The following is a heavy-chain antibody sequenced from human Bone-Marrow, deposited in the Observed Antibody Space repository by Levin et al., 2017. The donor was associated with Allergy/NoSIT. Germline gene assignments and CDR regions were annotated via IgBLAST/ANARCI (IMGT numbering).Heavy chain of an antibody. CDR1: GFSLSTNGVL. V-gene: IGHV2-70*04. J-gene: IGHJ4*02. Sequence: VSGPTLVKPTQTLTLTCTFSGFSLSTNGVLLSWIRQSPGRALEWLARIDWDGDKFYSPSLGTRLTISKDTSKKQVVLTMTNMDPVDTATYFCARSGIFGVVSQMGPFFDYWGRGIPVTVSS. CDR2: IDWDGDK. D-gene: IGHD3-3*01. CDR3: ARSGIFGVVSQMGPFFDY.